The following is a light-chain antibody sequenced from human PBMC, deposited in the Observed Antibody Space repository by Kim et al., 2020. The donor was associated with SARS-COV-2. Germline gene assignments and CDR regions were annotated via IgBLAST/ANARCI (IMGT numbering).Light chain of an antibody. Sequence: EIVMTQSAATLSVSPGERATLSCRASQSIRNNLAWYQQKPGQAPRLLIYGASTRATGVPARFSGSGSGTEFTLTISSLQSEDFAVYYCQQYNNWPPLTFGGGTKVDIK. J-gene: IGKJ4*01. V-gene: IGKV3-15*01. CDR3: QQYNNWPPLT. CDR2: GAS. CDR1: QSIRNN.